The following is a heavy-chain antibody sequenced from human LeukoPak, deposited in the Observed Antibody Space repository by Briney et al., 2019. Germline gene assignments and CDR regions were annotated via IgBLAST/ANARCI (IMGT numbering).Heavy chain of an antibody. CDR3: ARETYYDILTGYCYFDY. J-gene: IGHJ4*02. CDR1: GGTFSSYA. V-gene: IGHV1-69*04. CDR2: IIPILGIA. D-gene: IGHD3-9*01. Sequence: SVKVSCKASGGTFSSYAISWVRQAPGQGLEWMGRIIPILGIANYAQKFQGRVTITADKSTSTAHMELSSLRSEDTAVYYCARETYYDILTGYCYFDYWGQGTLVTVSS.